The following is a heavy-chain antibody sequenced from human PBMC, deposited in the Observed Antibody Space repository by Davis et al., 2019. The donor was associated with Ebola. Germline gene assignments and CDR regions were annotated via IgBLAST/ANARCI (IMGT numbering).Heavy chain of an antibody. CDR2: ISAYNGNT. Sequence: ASVKVSCKASGYTFTSYDINWVRQAPGQGLEWMGWISAYNGNTNYAQKLQGRVTMTTDTSTSTAYMELRSLRSDDTAVYYCARRRGGIAAAKHNWFDPWGQGTLVTVSS. CDR1: GYTFTSYD. V-gene: IGHV1-18*01. CDR3: ARRRGGIAAAKHNWFDP. J-gene: IGHJ5*02. D-gene: IGHD6-13*01.